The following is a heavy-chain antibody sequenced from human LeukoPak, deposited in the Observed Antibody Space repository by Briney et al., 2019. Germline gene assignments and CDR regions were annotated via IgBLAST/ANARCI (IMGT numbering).Heavy chain of an antibody. D-gene: IGHD6-13*01. CDR3: ARQETSIAAAGTNFDY. V-gene: IGHV4-39*01. Sequence: WVRQPPGKGLEWIGSIYYSGSTYYNPSLKSRVTISVDTSKNQFSLKLSSVTAADTAVYYCARQETSIAAAGTNFDYWGQGTLVTVSS. J-gene: IGHJ4*02. CDR2: IYYSGST.